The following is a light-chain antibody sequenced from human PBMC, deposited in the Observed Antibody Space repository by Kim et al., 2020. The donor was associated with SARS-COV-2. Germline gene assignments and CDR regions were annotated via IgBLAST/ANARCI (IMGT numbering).Light chain of an antibody. V-gene: IGLV3-19*01. J-gene: IGLJ3*02. CDR3: NSRDISGNHLV. Sequence: LGQTIRITCQGDSLRNYYVSWYQQKPGQAPVLVIHGKHNRPSGISDRFSGSSSGNTASLTITGAQAEDEADYYCNSRDISGNHLVFGGGTKLTVL. CDR2: GKH. CDR1: SLRNYY.